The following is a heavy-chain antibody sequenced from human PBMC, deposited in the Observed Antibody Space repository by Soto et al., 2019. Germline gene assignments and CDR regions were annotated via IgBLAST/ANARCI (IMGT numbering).Heavy chain of an antibody. CDR1: GFTFSSYS. J-gene: IGHJ4*02. Sequence: GGSLRLSCAASGFTFSSYSMNWVRQAPGKGLEWVSYISSSSSTIYYADSVKGRFTISRDNAKNSLYLQMNSLRAEDTAVYYCARDVRCSGGSCYPPYWGQGTLVTVSS. CDR2: ISSSSSTI. V-gene: IGHV3-48*01. CDR3: ARDVRCSGGSCYPPY. D-gene: IGHD2-15*01.